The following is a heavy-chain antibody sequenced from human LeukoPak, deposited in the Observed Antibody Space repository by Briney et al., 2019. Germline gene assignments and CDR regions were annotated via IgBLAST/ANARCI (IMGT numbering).Heavy chain of an antibody. Sequence: PGGSLSLSCVGSGFTFSNYWINWVRQAPGKGLKWVGNINEDGSRKNYADSVKGRFTISRDNSKNSLYLQMDSLRAEDTALYYCAGGYYAGYWGQGTQVTVSS. V-gene: IGHV3-7*04. J-gene: IGHJ4*02. CDR3: AGGYYAGY. CDR1: GFTFSNYW. D-gene: IGHD2-2*01. CDR2: INEDGSRK.